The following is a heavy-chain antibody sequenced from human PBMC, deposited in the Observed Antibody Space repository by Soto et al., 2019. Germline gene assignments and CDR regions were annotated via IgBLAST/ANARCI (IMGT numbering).Heavy chain of an antibody. CDR1: GFTFRNHG. D-gene: IGHD1-1*01. CDR3: AKDRNYIAIVEMATTGMDV. V-gene: IGHV3-30*18. CDR2: ISYNGQNE. J-gene: IGHJ6*02. Sequence: QAQLVESGGGAVQPGRSLRLSCVASGFTFRNHGMHWVRQAPGKGLEWVAVISYNGQNEHYADSLKGRFTISRDNSKNTVFLQMNSLTPEDTAVYYCAKDRNYIAIVEMATTGMDVWGQGTTVTVSS.